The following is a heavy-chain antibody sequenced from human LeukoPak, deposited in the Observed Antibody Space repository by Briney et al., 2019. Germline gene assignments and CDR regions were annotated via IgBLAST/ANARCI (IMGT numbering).Heavy chain of an antibody. CDR1: GYTFTGYY. V-gene: IGHV1-2*04. D-gene: IGHD3-9*01. J-gene: IGHJ4*02. Sequence: ASVKVSCKASGYTFTGYYMHWVRQAPGQGLEWMGWINPNSGGTNYAQKFQGWVTMTRDTSISTAYMELSRLRSDDTAVYYCARSGYDILTCYYGTPFDYWGQGTLVTVSS. CDR2: INPNSGGT. CDR3: ARSGYDILTCYYGTPFDY.